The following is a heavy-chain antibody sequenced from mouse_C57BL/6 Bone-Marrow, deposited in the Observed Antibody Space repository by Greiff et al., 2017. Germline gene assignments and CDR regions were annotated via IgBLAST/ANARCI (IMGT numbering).Heavy chain of an antibody. CDR2: ISSGSSTI. CDR1: GFTFSDYG. J-gene: IGHJ2*01. Sequence: EVKLVESGGGLVKPGGSLKLSCAASGFTFSDYGMHWVRQAPEKGLEWVAYISSGSSTIYYADTVKGRYTISRDNAKNTLFLQMTSLRSADTAMYYCARGYYGSSSYFDYWGQGTTLTVSS. CDR3: ARGYYGSSSYFDY. D-gene: IGHD1-1*01. V-gene: IGHV5-17*01.